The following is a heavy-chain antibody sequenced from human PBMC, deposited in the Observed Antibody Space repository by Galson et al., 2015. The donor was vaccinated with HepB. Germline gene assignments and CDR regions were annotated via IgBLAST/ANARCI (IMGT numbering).Heavy chain of an antibody. CDR2: IYYSGST. D-gene: IGHD4-17*01. CDR1: GGSISSYY. V-gene: IGHV4-59*08. CDR3: ARTVTPSHWFDP. Sequence: TLSLTCTVSGGSISSYYWSWIRQPPGKGLEWIGYIYYSGSTNYNPSLKSRVTISVDTSKNQFSLKLSSVTAADTAVYYCARTVTPSHWFDPWGQGTLVTVSS. J-gene: IGHJ5*02.